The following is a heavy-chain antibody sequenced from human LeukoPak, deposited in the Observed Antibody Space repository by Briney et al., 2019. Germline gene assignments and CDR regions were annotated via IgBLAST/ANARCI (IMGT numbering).Heavy chain of an antibody. V-gene: IGHV3-23*01. CDR3: TKDYCGGFCSAV. CDR1: GFTFSAFG. J-gene: IGHJ6*02. CDR2: ITKSGDTT. Sequence: PGGSLRLSCAASGFTFSAFGMNWVRQAPGKGLEWVSTITKSGDTTYYVDSVKGRFTISRDNSKNTLYLQMSSLRAEDTAKYYCTKDYCGGFCSAVWGQGTTVTVSS. D-gene: IGHD2-15*01.